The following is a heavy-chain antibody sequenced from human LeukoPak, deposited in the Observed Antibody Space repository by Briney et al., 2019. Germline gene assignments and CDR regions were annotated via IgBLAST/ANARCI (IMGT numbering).Heavy chain of an antibody. CDR2: ISAYNGDI. V-gene: IGHV1-18*01. Sequence: EASVKVSCKASGYTFTKYGVSWVRQAPGQGLEWMGWISAYNGDIKYAQRGKGRVTMTTDTSTSTVYMESRSLRSDDTAVYYCARESGSDAFDIWGQGTTVTVSS. CDR1: GYTFTKYG. J-gene: IGHJ3*02. CDR3: ARESGSDAFDI.